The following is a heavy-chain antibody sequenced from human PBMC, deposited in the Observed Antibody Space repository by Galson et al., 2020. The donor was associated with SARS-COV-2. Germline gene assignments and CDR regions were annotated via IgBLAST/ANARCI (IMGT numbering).Heavy chain of an antibody. CDR1: GYTFTSYY. J-gene: IGHJ6*02. V-gene: IGHV1-46*01. D-gene: IGHD3-22*01. Sequence: ASVKVSCKASGYTFTSYYMHWVRQAPGKGLEWMGIINPSGGSTSYAQKFQGRVTMTRDTSTSTVYMELSSLRSEDTAVYYCARCTLYYYDSSGYLRYYGMDVWGQGTTVTVSS. CDR3: ARCTLYYYDSSGYLRYYGMDV. CDR2: INPSGGST.